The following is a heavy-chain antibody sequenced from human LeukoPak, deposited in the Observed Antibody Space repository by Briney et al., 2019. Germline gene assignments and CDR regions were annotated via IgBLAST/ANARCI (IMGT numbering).Heavy chain of an antibody. CDR3: AQVAGCGCSGGSCYCVDY. Sequence: QPGGSLRLTCAASGFTFSSYAMSWVRQAPGKGLEWVSAISGSGGSTYYADSVKGRFTISRDNSKNTLYLQMNSLRAEDTAVYYCAQVAGCGCSGGSCYCVDYWGQGTLVTVSS. CDR2: ISGSGGST. CDR1: GFTFSSYA. V-gene: IGHV3-23*01. D-gene: IGHD2-15*01. J-gene: IGHJ4*02.